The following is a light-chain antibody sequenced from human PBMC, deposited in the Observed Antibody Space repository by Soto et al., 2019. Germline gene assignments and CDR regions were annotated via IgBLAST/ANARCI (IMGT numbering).Light chain of an antibody. CDR3: QQYNSYWT. CDR1: QTISSL. Sequence: DIQMTQSPSTRYSSLGDRGTITWRASQTISSLLAWYQQKPGTAPKLLIYDASSLESGVPSRFSGSGSGTEFTLTISSLQPDDFATYDCQQYNSYWTFCQGTKVDI. V-gene: IGKV1-5*01. J-gene: IGKJ1*01. CDR2: DAS.